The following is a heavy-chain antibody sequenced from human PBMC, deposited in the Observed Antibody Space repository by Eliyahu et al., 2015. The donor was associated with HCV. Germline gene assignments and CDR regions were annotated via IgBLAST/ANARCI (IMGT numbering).Heavy chain of an antibody. J-gene: IGHJ4*02. CDR3: AKIYNWTPFDY. V-gene: IGHV3-23*01. CDR1: GFTFSNYA. Sequence: EVQLLESGGGFVQPGGSLRLSCAASGFTFSNYAMSWVRQAPGKGLEWVSSITGSGDSTYYADSVKGRFTISRDNSKTTLYLQMNSLRAEDTAVYFCAKIYNWTPFDYWGQGTLVTVSS. D-gene: IGHD1-1*01. CDR2: ITGSGDST.